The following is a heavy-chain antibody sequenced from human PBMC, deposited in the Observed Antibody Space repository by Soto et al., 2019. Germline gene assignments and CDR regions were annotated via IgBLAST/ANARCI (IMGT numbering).Heavy chain of an antibody. V-gene: IGHV1-58*01. CDR3: AAQPRIYYYDSTVDY. CDR2: IVVGSGNT. D-gene: IGHD3-22*01. Sequence: GASVKVSCKASGFTFTSSAVQWVRQARGQRLEWIGWIVVGSGNTNYAQKFQERVTITRDMSTSTAYMELSSLRSEDTAVYYCAAQPRIYYYDSTVDYWGQGTLVTVSS. J-gene: IGHJ4*02. CDR1: GFTFTSSA.